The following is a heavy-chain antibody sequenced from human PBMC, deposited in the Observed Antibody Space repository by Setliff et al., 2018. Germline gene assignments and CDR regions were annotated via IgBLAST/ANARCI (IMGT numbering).Heavy chain of an antibody. J-gene: IGHJ4*02. CDR1: GFTFSTYP. V-gene: IGHV3-23*01. CDR3: AKDFRDLGYSDY. CDR2: ISDDGGRT. Sequence: PGGSLRLSCAASGFTFSTYPMHWVRQAPGKGLEWVSGISDDGGRTYYADSVKGRFTISRDISENTLYLQMNSLRAEDTAVYYCAKDFRDLGYSDYWGQGTLVTVSS.